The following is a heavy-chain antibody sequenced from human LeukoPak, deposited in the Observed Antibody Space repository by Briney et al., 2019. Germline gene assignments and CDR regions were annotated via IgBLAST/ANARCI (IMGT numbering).Heavy chain of an antibody. D-gene: IGHD3-10*01. CDR1: GFTFSSYA. CDR3: AKGLDYYGSGSYSDY. V-gene: IGHV3-23*01. CDR2: ITGTSAGT. Sequence: GGSLRLSCAASGFTFSSYAISWFRQAPGKGLEWVSSITGTSAGTYYTYSVKGRLTISRDNSKNTLYLQMNSLRAEDTAVYYCAKGLDYYGSGSYSDYWGQGTLVTVSS. J-gene: IGHJ4*02.